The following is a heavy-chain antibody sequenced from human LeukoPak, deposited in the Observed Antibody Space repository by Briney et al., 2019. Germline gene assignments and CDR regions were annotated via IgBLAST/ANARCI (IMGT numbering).Heavy chain of an antibody. D-gene: IGHD7-27*01. CDR1: GFTFSSYG. V-gene: IGHV3-30*02. CDR3: AKRNMGNYYYYMDV. Sequence: GGSLRLSCAASGFTFSSYGMHWVRQAPGKGLEWVTFIRDDGSNKYYADSVKGRFTISGDNSKNTLYLQMNSLRAEDTAVYYCAKRNMGNYYYYMDVWGKGTTVTVSS. CDR2: IRDDGSNK. J-gene: IGHJ6*03.